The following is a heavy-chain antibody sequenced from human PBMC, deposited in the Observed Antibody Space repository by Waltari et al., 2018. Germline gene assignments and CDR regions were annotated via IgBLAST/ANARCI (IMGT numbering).Heavy chain of an antibody. CDR2: IYYRWDP. J-gene: IGHJ4*02. CDR3: ARGTPNYDFWMGRTPHFDY. CDR1: GGSISSHY. Sequence: QVQLQESGPGLVKPSETLSLTCTVSGGSISSHYWSWIRQPPGKGLGWIGYIYYRWDPHYNPPLKSRVTISLDTSKNPFSLKPSSVTAADTAVYYCARGTPNYDFWMGRTPHFDYWGQGTLVTVSS. V-gene: IGHV4-59*11. D-gene: IGHD3-3*01.